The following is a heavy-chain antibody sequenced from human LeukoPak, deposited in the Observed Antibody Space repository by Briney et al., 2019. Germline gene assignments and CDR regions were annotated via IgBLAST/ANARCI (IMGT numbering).Heavy chain of an antibody. V-gene: IGHV3-11*01. J-gene: IGHJ6*03. Sequence: GGSLRLSCAASGFTFSDYYMSWIRQAPGKGLEWVSYISSSGSTIYYADSVQGRFTISRDNSKNTLYLQMNSLRADDTAVYYCARDKYFGVMDVWGKGTTVTISS. CDR2: ISSSGSTI. D-gene: IGHD3-10*01. CDR3: ARDKYFGVMDV. CDR1: GFTFSDYY.